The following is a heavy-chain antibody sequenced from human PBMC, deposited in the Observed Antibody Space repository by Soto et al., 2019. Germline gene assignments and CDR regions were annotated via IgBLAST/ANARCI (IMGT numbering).Heavy chain of an antibody. CDR3: ARHQADWDGSQSYYSPYFEN. CDR2: IYYSASA. Sequence: QVRLQESGPGLVKPSETLSLTCTVSGASVDTYYWSWLRQTPGKGLEWLGYIYYSASAHNNPSLKSRVPISVDTSTNHVSLRLTSVAAADTAMYYCARHQADWDGSQSYYSPYFENWGRGILVTVSS. V-gene: IGHV4-59*08. CDR1: GASVDTYY. J-gene: IGHJ4*02. D-gene: IGHD3-10*01.